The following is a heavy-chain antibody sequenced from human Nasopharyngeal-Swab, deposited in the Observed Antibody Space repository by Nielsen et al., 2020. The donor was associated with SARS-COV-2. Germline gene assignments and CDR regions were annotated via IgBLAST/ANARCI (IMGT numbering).Heavy chain of an antibody. CDR2: VFYTGTT. CDR3: APNYYDGSGYYYWFDP. CDR1: GVSISSTSYF. J-gene: IGHJ5*02. D-gene: IGHD3-22*01. V-gene: IGHV4-39*01. Sequence: SETLSLTCTVSGVSISSTSYFWAWIRQPPGKGLEWIGNVFYTGTTYFNPSLRSRVTMSVDTSKNQFSLNLHSVTAADTAVYYCAPNYYDGSGYYYWFDPWGRGTLATVSS.